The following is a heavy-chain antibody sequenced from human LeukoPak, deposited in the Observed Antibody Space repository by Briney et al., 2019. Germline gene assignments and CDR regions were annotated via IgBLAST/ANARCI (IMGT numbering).Heavy chain of an antibody. CDR3: ARGDCSSTSYYGGLDY. CDR1: GYTFTSYG. V-gene: IGHV1-18*04. Sequence: ASVKVSCKASGYTFTSYGISWVRQAPGQGLEWMGWISAYNGNTNYAQKLQGRVTMTTDTSTSTAYMELRSLRSDDTAVYYCARGDCSSTSYYGGLDYWGQGTLVTVSS. J-gene: IGHJ4*02. CDR2: ISAYNGNT. D-gene: IGHD2-2*01.